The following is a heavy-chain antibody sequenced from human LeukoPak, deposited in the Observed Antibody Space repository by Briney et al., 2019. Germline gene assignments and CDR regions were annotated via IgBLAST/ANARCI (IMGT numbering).Heavy chain of an antibody. J-gene: IGHJ4*02. CDR1: GFTFSSYS. V-gene: IGHV3-21*01. Sequence: GGSLRLSCAASGFTFSSYSMNWVRQAPGKGLEWVSSISSSSSYIYYADSVKGRFTISRDDAGNSLYLQMNSLRAEDTAVYYCARDLVPYDSSGYYAIGYWGQGTLVTVSS. CDR2: ISSSSSYI. CDR3: ARDLVPYDSSGYYAIGY. D-gene: IGHD3-22*01.